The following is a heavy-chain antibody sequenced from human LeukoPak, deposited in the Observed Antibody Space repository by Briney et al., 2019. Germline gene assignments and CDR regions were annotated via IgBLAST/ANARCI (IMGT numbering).Heavy chain of an antibody. CDR2: ISYDGSNK. CDR1: GFTFSSYA. V-gene: IGHV3-30*04. D-gene: IGHD6-13*01. J-gene: IGHJ4*02. Sequence: GRSLRLSCAASGFTFSSYAMHWVRQAPGKGLEWVAVISYDGSNKYSADSVKGRFTISRDNAKNSLYLQMNSLRAEDTAVYYCARDLMGIAYRGAFYYWGQGTLVTVSS. CDR3: ARDLMGIAYRGAFYY.